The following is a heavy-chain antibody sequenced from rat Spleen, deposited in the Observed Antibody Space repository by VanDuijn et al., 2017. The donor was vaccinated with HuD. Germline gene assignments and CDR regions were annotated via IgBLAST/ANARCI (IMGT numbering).Heavy chain of an antibody. CDR1: GFTFNVYW. D-gene: IGHD1-9*01. CDR3: VRHGYYGYNYFDY. J-gene: IGHJ2*01. Sequence: EVQLMESGGGLVQPGKSLKLSCVASGFTFNVYWMAWIRQAPGKGLEWVASITNTGDTTYYSDSVKGRFTISRDNAISTLYLQVSRLRSEDTSTYYCVRHGYYGYNYFDYWGQGVMVTVSS. V-gene: IGHV5-31*01. CDR2: ITNTGDTT.